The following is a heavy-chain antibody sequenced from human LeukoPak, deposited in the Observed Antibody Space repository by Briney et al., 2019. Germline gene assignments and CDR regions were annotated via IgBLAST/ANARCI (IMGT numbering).Heavy chain of an antibody. Sequence: SETLSLTCTVSGGSISNYYWSWVRQPPGKGLEWIGYIYYSGSTNYNPSLKSRVPISVATSKNQCSLKLSSVSAADTAVYYCARGTYYYDSSGYYPVWFDYWGQGALVTVSS. CDR2: IYYSGST. D-gene: IGHD3-22*01. CDR1: GGSISNYY. V-gene: IGHV4-59*01. J-gene: IGHJ4*02. CDR3: ARGTYYYDSSGYYPVWFDY.